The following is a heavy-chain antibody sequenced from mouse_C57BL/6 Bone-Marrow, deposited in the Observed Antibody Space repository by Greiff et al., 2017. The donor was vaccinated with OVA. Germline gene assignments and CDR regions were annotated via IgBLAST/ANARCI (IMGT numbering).Heavy chain of an antibody. D-gene: IGHD2-14*01. CDR2: IDPETGGT. J-gene: IGHJ4*01. CDR1: GYTFTDYE. Sequence: QVQLQQSGAELVRPGASVTLSCKASGYTFTDYEMHWVKQTPVHGLEWIGAIDPETGGTAYNQKFKGKAILTADKSSSTAYMELRSLTSEDSAVYYCTRRVRDYYAMDYWGQGTSVTGSS. CDR3: TRRVRDYYAMDY. V-gene: IGHV1-15*01.